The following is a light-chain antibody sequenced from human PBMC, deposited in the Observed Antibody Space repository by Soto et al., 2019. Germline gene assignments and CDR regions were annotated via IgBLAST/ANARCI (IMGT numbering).Light chain of an antibody. V-gene: IGLV2-8*01. J-gene: IGLJ2*01. CDR3: SSYAGSNIYAI. Sequence: QSVLTQPPSASGSPGQSVTISCTGTSSDVGAYNYVSWYQHLPGKAPKLMIYEVSKRPSGVPDRFSGSKSGNTASLTVSGLQAEDEADYYCSSYAGSNIYAIFGGGTKVTVL. CDR2: EVS. CDR1: SSDVGAYNY.